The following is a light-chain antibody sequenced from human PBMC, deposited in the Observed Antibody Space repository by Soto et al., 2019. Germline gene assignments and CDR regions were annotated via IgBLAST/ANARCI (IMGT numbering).Light chain of an antibody. CDR3: QHYNSYSEA. CDR2: KAS. J-gene: IGKJ1*01. V-gene: IGKV1-5*03. Sequence: DIQMTQSPSTLPASVGDRVTITCRASQTISSWLAWYKKKPGKAPKLLIYKASTLKSGVPSRLSGSGSGTEFTLTISSLQPDDFATYYCQHYNSYSEAFGQGTKVDI. CDR1: QTISSW.